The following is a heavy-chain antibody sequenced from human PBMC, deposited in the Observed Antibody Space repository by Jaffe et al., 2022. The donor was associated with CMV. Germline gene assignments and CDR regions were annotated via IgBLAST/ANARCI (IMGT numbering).Heavy chain of an antibody. Sequence: QVTLKESGPVLVKPTETLTLTCTVSGFSLSNARMGVSWIRQPPGKALEWLAHIFSNDEKSYSTSLKSRLTISKDTSKSQVVLTMTNMDPVDTATYYCARADKTSRGYSLLFDYWGQGTLVTVSS. V-gene: IGHV2-26*01. CDR2: IFSNDEK. J-gene: IGHJ4*02. CDR1: GFSLSNARMG. D-gene: IGHD5-18*01. CDR3: ARADKTSRGYSLLFDY.